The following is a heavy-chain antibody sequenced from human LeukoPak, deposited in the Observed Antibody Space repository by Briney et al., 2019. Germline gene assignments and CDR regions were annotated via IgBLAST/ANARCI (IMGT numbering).Heavy chain of an antibody. CDR3: ARHSSGWYESDY. CDR1: GFTLSSYA. Sequence: GGSLRLSCAASGFTLSSYAMSWVRQAPGKGLEWVSSISSSSSYIYYADSVKGRFTISRDNAKHSLYLQMNSLRAEDTAVYYCARHSSGWYESDYWGQGTLVTVSS. J-gene: IGHJ4*02. CDR2: ISSSSSYI. V-gene: IGHV3-21*01. D-gene: IGHD6-19*01.